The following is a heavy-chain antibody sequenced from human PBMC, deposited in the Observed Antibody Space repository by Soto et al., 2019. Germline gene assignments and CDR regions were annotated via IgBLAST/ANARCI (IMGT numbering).Heavy chain of an antibody. CDR2: IQSGGTT. Sequence: GSLRLSCAASGFTVSSKYMTWVRQAPGKGLEWVSLIQSGGTTYYADSVKGRFTISRDNSKNTLYLQMNSLRAEDTAVYYCAKDTAIFGVVITDFDYWGQGTXVTVSS. D-gene: IGHD3-3*01. CDR1: GFTVSSKY. CDR3: AKDTAIFGVVITDFDY. V-gene: IGHV3-53*01. J-gene: IGHJ4*02.